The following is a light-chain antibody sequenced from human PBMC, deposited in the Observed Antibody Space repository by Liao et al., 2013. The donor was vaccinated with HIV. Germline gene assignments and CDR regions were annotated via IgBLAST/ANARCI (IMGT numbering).Light chain of an antibody. Sequence: SYELTQPPSVSVSPGQTARITCSGDALPKQYAYWYQQKPGQSPVLVIFQDFKRPSGIPERFSGSSSGTTVTLTISGVQAEDEADYYCQSADSSGTVVFGGGTKLTVL. CDR3: QSADSSGTVV. V-gene: IGLV3-25*03. CDR1: ALPKQY. J-gene: IGLJ2*01. CDR2: QDF.